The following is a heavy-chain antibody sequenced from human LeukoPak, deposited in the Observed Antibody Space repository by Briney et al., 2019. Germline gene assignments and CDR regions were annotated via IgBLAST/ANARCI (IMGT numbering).Heavy chain of an antibody. CDR3: AREVTSVVNTRGGWFDP. CDR2: IYYSGST. J-gene: IGHJ5*02. D-gene: IGHD2-21*01. CDR1: GGSISSYY. Sequence: SETLSLTCTVSGGSISSYYWSWLRQPPGKGLEWFGYIYYSGSTNYNPSLKSRVTISVDTSKNPFSLKLSLLPPADTAVYYCAREVTSVVNTRGGWFDPWGQGTLVTVSS. V-gene: IGHV4-59*12.